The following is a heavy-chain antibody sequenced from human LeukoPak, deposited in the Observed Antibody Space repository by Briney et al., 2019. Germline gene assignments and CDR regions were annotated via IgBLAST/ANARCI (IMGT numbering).Heavy chain of an antibody. V-gene: IGHV4-4*02. J-gene: IGHJ4*02. CDR3: ARELLGAPTPGAY. Sequence: SETLSLTCALSTVSGSSGNFWSWVRQPPGEGLEWVGEVHKSGRTNYNPSLKTRVTISIDASKNQLSLELTSVTAADTAVYYCARELLGAPTPGAYWGQGTRVTVSS. D-gene: IGHD1-26*01. CDR1: TVSGSSGNF. CDR2: VHKSGRT.